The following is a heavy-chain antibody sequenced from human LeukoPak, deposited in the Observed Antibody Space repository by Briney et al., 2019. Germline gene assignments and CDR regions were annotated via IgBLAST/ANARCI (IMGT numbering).Heavy chain of an antibody. D-gene: IGHD3-22*01. CDR1: GFTFSDYY. Sequence: PGGSLRLSCAASGFTFSDYYMSWIRQAPGKGLEWVSYISSSGSTIYYADSVKGRFTLSRDNAKNSLYLQMNSLRAEDTAVYYCARYYSSGYYSNYWGQGTLVTVSS. V-gene: IGHV3-11*01. CDR3: ARYYSSGYYSNY. J-gene: IGHJ4*02. CDR2: ISSSGSTI.